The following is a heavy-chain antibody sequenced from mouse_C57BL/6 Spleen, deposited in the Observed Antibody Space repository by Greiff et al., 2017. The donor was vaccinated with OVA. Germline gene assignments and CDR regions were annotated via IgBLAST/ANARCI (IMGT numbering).Heavy chain of an antibody. V-gene: IGHV1-82*01. J-gene: IGHJ3*01. Sequence: QVQLKQSGPELVKPGASVKISCKASGYAFSSSWMNWVKQRPGKGLEWIGRIYPGDGDTNYNGKFKGKATLTADKSSSTAYMQLSSLTSEDSAVYFCAREDDYEAWFAYWGQGTLVTVSA. CDR2: IYPGDGDT. CDR3: AREDDYEAWFAY. CDR1: GYAFSSSW. D-gene: IGHD2-4*01.